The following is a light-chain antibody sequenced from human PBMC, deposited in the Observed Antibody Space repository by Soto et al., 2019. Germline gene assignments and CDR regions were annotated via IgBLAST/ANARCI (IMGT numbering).Light chain of an antibody. Sequence: PGEIATLSCRASQSVSSSYLAWYQQKPGQAPRLLIYGASSRATGIPDRFSGSGSGTDFTLTISSLEPEDSAVYYCQQRNNWPSITFGQGTRLEI. CDR1: QSVSSSY. CDR3: QQRNNWPSIT. CDR2: GAS. V-gene: IGKV3D-20*02. J-gene: IGKJ5*01.